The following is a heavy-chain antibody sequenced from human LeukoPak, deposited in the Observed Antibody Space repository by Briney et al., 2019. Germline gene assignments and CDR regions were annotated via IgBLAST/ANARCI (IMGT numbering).Heavy chain of an antibody. V-gene: IGHV3-20*04. Sequence: GGSLRLSCAASGFTFDDYGMSWVRQAPGKGLEWVSGINWNGGSTGYADSVKGRFTISRDNAENSLYLQMNSLRAEDTALYYCARAVEYYDSSGYYYVYYFDYWGQGTLSPSPQ. CDR3: ARAVEYYDSSGYYYVYYFDY. CDR2: INWNGGST. D-gene: IGHD3-22*01. J-gene: IGHJ4*02. CDR1: GFTFDDYG.